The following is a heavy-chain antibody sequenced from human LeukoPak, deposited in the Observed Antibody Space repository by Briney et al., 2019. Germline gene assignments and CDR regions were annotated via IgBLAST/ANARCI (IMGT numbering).Heavy chain of an antibody. D-gene: IGHD1-26*01. CDR2: ISAYNGNT. V-gene: IGHV1-18*01. Sequence: VASVKVSCKASGYTFTSYGISWVRQAPGQGLEWMGWISAYNGNTNYAQKLQGRVTMTTDSSTSTAYMELRSLRSDDTAVYYCARGSHSGSYTDVDYWGQGTLVTVSS. CDR1: GYTFTSYG. CDR3: ARGSHSGSYTDVDY. J-gene: IGHJ4*02.